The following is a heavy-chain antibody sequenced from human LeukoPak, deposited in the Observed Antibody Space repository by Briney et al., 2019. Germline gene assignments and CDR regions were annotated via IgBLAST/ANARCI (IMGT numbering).Heavy chain of an antibody. Sequence: PGGSLRLSCAASEFTFSDTWMSWVRQSPGKGLEWIAEISQNGDSNYNMSLKSRVTISLDKSKNQVSLKLNSVTAADTAVYYCARALGAFDIWGQGTMVTVSS. CDR1: EFTFSDTW. J-gene: IGHJ3*02. CDR2: ISQNGDS. CDR3: ARALGAFDI. V-gene: IGHV4-34*01.